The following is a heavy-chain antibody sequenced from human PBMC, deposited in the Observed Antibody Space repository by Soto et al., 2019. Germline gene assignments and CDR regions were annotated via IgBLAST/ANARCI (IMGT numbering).Heavy chain of an antibody. CDR2: IWYDGSNK. J-gene: IGHJ4*02. CDR1: GFTFSSYG. CDR3: AISPGGSATWIDY. D-gene: IGHD2-15*01. Sequence: GGSLRLSCAASGFTFSSYGMHWVRQAPGKGLEWVAVIWYDGSNKYYADSVKGRFTISRDNSKNTLYLQMNSLRAEDTAVYYCAISPGGSATWIDYWGQGTLVTLSS. V-gene: IGHV3-33*01.